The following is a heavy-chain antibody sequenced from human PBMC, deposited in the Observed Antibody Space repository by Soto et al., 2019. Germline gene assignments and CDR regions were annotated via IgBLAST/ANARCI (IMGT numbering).Heavy chain of an antibody. J-gene: IGHJ5*02. V-gene: IGHV4-4*02. CDR2: IYHNGRT. CDR3: ARGTLIGSSTRSWFDP. CDR1: GVPISSYDW. D-gene: IGHD3-10*01. Sequence: QVHLEESGPGLVRPSGTLSLTCNVSGVPISSYDWWTWVRQTPGKGMEWIGEIYHNGRTNYNPSLKSRVSLSVDKSKNQFSLNLQSLTAADTAVYYCARGTLIGSSTRSWFDPWGQGTQVTVSS.